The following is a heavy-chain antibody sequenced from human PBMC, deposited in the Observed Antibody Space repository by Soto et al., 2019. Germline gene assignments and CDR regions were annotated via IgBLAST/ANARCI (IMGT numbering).Heavy chain of an antibody. CDR1: GYTFTSYD. V-gene: IGHV1-8*01. D-gene: IGHD4-17*01. CDR3: ARGLFVSSYGDYYYYKDV. CDR2: MNPNSDNT. Sequence: GASVKVSCKASGYTFTSYDINWVRQATGQGLEWMGWMNPNSDNTGYPQKFQGRVTMARNASISTAYMELSSLRSEDTAVYYCARGLFVSSYGDYYYYKDVWGKGTTVTVSS. J-gene: IGHJ6*03.